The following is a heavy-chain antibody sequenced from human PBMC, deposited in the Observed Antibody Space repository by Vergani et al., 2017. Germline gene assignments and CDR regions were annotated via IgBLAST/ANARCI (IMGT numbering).Heavy chain of an antibody. J-gene: IGHJ2*01. CDR3: ARPGRGSSGWYFKRNWYFDL. V-gene: IGHV4-31*03. D-gene: IGHD6-19*01. CDR1: GGSISSGGYY. CDR2: IYYSGST. Sequence: QVQLQESGPGLVKPSQTLSLTCTVSGGSISSGGYYWSWIRQHPGKGLEWIGYIYYSGSTYYNPSLKSRVTISVDTSKNQFSLKLSSVTAADTAVYYCARPGRGSSGWYFKRNWYFDLWGRGTLVTVSS.